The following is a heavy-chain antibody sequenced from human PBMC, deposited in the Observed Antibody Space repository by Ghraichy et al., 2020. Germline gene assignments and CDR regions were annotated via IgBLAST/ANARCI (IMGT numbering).Heavy chain of an antibody. V-gene: IGHV4-39*01. Sequence: SCTVSGGSISSSSYYWGWIRQPPGKGLEWIGSIYYSGSTYYNPSLKSRVTISVDTSKNQFSLKLSSVTAADTAVYYCALAWGLRYFDWYFDLWGRGTLVTVSS. CDR2: IYYSGST. D-gene: IGHD3-9*01. CDR3: ALAWGLRYFDWYFDL. J-gene: IGHJ2*01. CDR1: GGSISSSSYY.